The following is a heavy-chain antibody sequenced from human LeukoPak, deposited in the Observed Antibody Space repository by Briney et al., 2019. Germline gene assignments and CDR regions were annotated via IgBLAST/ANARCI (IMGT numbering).Heavy chain of an antibody. CDR2: INGDGSFT. V-gene: IGHV3-74*01. J-gene: IGHJ4*02. Sequence: GGSLRLSCEASGFTFSRYWMHWVRQAPGEGLVWVSRINGDGSFTNYADSVKGRFTISRDNAKNTLYLQMNSLRDEDTAVYYCSRDSIEDNYGDYVGDCWGQGTLVTVSS. D-gene: IGHD4-17*01. CDR3: SRDSIEDNYGDYVGDC. CDR1: GFTFSRYW.